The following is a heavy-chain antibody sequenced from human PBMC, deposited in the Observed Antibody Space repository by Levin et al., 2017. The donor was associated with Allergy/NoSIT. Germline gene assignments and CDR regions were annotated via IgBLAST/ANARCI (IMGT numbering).Heavy chain of an antibody. V-gene: IGHV4-59*01. CDR2: IHYSGST. Sequence: SETLSLTCTISGASISRYYWSWIRQPPGKGLEWVGYIHYSGSTNYQPSLRGRVTISLDPSKSHSSLEINYVTSADTALYYCARDIALAGGAFDIWGQGTIVIVSS. CDR1: GASISRYY. J-gene: IGHJ3*02. CDR3: ARDIALAGGAFDI. D-gene: IGHD6-19*01.